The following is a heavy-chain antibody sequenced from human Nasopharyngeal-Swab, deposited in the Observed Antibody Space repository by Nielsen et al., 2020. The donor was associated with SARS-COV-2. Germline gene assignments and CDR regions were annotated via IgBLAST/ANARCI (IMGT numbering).Heavy chain of an antibody. Sequence: GESLKTSCAASGFTSSSYWMHWVRQAPGKGLVWVSRITSDGSSTTYADSVKGRFTISSDNTKNTLYLQMNSPRAEDTAVYYCARGGSSAYTWFDPWGQGTLVTVSS. CDR2: ITSDGSST. V-gene: IGHV3-74*01. J-gene: IGHJ5*02. CDR1: GFTSSSYW. D-gene: IGHD6-6*01. CDR3: ARGGSSAYTWFDP.